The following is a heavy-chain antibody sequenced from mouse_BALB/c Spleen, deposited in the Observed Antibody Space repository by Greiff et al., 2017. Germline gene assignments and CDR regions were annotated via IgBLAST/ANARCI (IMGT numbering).Heavy chain of an antibody. CDR3: ARYRDYYAMDY. CDR2: ISSGGSYT. J-gene: IGHJ4*01. CDR1: GFTFSSYA. V-gene: IGHV5-9-4*01. Sequence: EVQLMESGGGLVKPGGSLKLSCAASGFTFSSYAMSWVRQSPEKRLEWVAEISSGGSYTYYPDTVTGRFTISRDNAKNTLYLEMSSLRSEDTAMYYCARYRDYYAMDYWGQGTSVTVSS.